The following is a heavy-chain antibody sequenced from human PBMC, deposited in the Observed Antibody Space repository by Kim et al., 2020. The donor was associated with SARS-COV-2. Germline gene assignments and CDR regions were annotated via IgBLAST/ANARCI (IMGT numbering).Heavy chain of an antibody. CDR1: GFTFKRYD. Sequence: GGSLRLSCAASGFTFKRYDMSWVRQAPGKGLEWVSVISAGGGKTNYADSVNGRFTISRDNSMNALYLQVDSLRAEDTAVYYCAKGGWLDDWGQGTPVTV. D-gene: IGHD6-19*01. J-gene: IGHJ4*02. CDR2: ISAGGGKT. CDR3: AKGGWLDD. V-gene: IGHV3-23*01.